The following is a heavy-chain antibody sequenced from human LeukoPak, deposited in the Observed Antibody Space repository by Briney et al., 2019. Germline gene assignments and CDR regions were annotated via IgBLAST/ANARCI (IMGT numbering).Heavy chain of an antibody. CDR2: ITPAGSER. CDR1: RFTFSTNW. V-gene: IGHV3-7*03. J-gene: IGHJ4*02. D-gene: IGHD2-21*02. Sequence: GGSLRLSCAASRFTFSTNWMGWVRQAPGKGLEWVASITPAGSERYYANSMKGRFTISRDNAKNSLFLQMNSLRADDTGVYFCVSGGDSGYWGQGTLVTVSS. CDR3: VSGGDSGY.